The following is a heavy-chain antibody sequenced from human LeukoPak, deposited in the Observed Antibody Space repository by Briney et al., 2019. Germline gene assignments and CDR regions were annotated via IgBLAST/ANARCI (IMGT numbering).Heavy chain of an antibody. J-gene: IGHJ5*02. CDR1: GGSISSGDYY. D-gene: IGHD3-3*01. V-gene: IGHV4-30-4*08. CDR3: AREPSYDFWSGTHNWSDP. CDR2: IYYSGST. Sequence: PSETLSLTCTVSGGSISSGDYYWSWIRQPPGKGLEWIGYIYYSGSTYYNPSLKSRVTISVDTSKNQFSLKLSSVTAADTAVYYCAREPSYDFWSGTHNWSDPWGQGTLVTVSS.